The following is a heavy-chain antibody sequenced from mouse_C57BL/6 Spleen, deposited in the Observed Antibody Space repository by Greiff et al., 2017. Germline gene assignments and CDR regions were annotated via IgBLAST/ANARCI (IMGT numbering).Heavy chain of an antibody. CDR2: INPGSGGT. CDR3: ARERRTAQATVAMDY. J-gene: IGHJ4*01. CDR1: GYAFTNYL. Sequence: VQLQQSGAELVRPGTSVKVSCKASGYAFTNYLIEWVKQRPGQGLEWIGVINPGSGGTNYNEKFKGKATLTADKSSSTAYMQLSSLTSEDSAVYFCARERRTAQATVAMDYWGQGTSVTVSS. D-gene: IGHD3-2*02. V-gene: IGHV1-54*01.